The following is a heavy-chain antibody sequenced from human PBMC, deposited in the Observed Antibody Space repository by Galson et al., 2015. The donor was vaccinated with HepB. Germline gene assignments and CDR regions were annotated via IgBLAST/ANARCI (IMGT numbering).Heavy chain of an antibody. D-gene: IGHD3-22*01. V-gene: IGHV1-46*03. CDR3: AREGDYYDSSGYWTYYYYYYMDV. CDR1: GYTFISYY. J-gene: IGHJ6*03. Sequence: SVKVSCKASGYTFISYYMHWVRQAPGQGLEWMGIINPSGGSTSYAQKFQGRVTMTRDTSTSTVYMELSSLRSEDTAVYYCAREGDYYDSSGYWTYYYYYYMDVWGKGTTVTVSS. CDR2: INPSGGST.